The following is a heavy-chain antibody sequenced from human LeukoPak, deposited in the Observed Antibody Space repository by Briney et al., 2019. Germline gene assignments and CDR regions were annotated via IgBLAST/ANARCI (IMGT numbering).Heavy chain of an antibody. CDR1: GFTFSSHA. Sequence: PGGSLRLSCVASGFTFSSHAMSWVRQAPGKGLEWVSGISGSGTITYYADSVKGRLTISRDNSKNTVYLQMNSLRVEDTAVYYCAKGGSYSDWGQGTLVTVSS. J-gene: IGHJ4*02. D-gene: IGHD3-10*01. V-gene: IGHV3-23*01. CDR2: ISGSGTIT. CDR3: AKGGSYSD.